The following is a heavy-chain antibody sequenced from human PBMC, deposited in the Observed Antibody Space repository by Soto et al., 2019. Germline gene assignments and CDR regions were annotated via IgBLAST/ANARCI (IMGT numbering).Heavy chain of an antibody. J-gene: IGHJ4*02. CDR1: GFTFSSYW. CDR3: ARGRGLFDY. Sequence: GGSLRLSCAASGFTFSSYWMSWVRQAPGKGLEWVANIKQDGSEKYYVDSVRGRFTISRDNANNSLHLQMNSLRVEDTAVYYCARGRGLFDYWGQGTLVTVSS. CDR2: IKQDGSEK. V-gene: IGHV3-7*05. D-gene: IGHD3-10*01.